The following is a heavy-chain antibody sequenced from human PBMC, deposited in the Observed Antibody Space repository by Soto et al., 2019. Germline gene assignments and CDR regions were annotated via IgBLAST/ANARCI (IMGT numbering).Heavy chain of an antibody. Sequence: QVQLVESGGGVVQPGRSLRLSCAASGFTFSSYGMHWVRQAPGKGLEWVAVISYDGSNKYYADSVKGRFTISRDNSKNTLYLQMNSLRAEDTAVYYCAKDRRPYSSSPNAYWGQGTLVTVSS. CDR3: AKDRRPYSSSPNAY. CDR1: GFTFSSYG. D-gene: IGHD6-6*01. CDR2: ISYDGSNK. J-gene: IGHJ4*02. V-gene: IGHV3-30*18.